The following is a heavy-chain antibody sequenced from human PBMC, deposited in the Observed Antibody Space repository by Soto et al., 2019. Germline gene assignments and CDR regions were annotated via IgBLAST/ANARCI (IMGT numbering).Heavy chain of an antibody. D-gene: IGHD3-3*01. CDR3: GRGGSIFGVVIKYYYYYGMDV. Sequence: QVQLQQWGAGLLKPSETLSLTCAVYGGSFSGYYWSWIRQPPGKGLEWIGEINHSGSTNYNPSLSSRVVISVDTSKNHFSLKLMSVAAADTAVYYCGRGGSIFGVVIKYYYYYGMDVWGQGTTVTVSS. CDR2: INHSGST. V-gene: IGHV4-34*01. CDR1: GGSFSGYY. J-gene: IGHJ6*02.